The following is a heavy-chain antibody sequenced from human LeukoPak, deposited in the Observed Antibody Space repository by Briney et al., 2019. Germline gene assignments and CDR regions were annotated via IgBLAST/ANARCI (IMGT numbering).Heavy chain of an antibody. CDR1: GGSISSSSYY. Sequence: SETLSLTCTVSGGSISSSSYYWGWIRQPPGKGLEWIGSIYYSGSTYHNPSLKSRVTISVDTSKNQFSLKLSSVTAADTAVYYCASTSGYSTLMYYFDYWGQGTLVTVSS. J-gene: IGHJ4*02. V-gene: IGHV4-39*01. CDR2: IYYSGST. CDR3: ASTSGYSTLMYYFDY. D-gene: IGHD6-13*01.